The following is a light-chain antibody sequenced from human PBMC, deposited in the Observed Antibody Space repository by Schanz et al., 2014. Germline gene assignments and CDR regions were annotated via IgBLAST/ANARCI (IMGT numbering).Light chain of an antibody. V-gene: IGKV3-20*01. CDR2: RAS. J-gene: IGKJ5*01. Sequence: VLTQSPATLSLSPGERATLSCRASQSVSSSYLAWYQEKPGQAPRLLMYRASTRATGIPDRFSGSGSGADFTLTISRLEPEDFAVYYCQQYHGSPITFGQGTRLEIK. CDR3: QQYHGSPIT. CDR1: QSVSSSY.